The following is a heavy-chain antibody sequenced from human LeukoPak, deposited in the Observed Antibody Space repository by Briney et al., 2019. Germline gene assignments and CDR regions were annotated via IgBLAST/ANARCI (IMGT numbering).Heavy chain of an antibody. J-gene: IGHJ4*02. D-gene: IGHD1-26*01. V-gene: IGHV4-39*01. CDR2: IYYSGST. Sequence: SETLSLTCTVSGGSISTGSYYWGWIRQPPGRGLEWIGSIYYSGSTYYNPSLKSRVTTSVDTSKNQFSLKLTSVTAADTAVYYCARHSGATTGIYYFDYWGQGTLVTVSS. CDR3: ARHSGATTGIYYFDY. CDR1: GGSISTGSYY.